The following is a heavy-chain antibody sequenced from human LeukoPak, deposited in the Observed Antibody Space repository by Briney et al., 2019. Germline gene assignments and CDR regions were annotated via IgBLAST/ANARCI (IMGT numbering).Heavy chain of an antibody. CDR2: SRTKAKRYTT. CDR3: ARIWSERGNSFDF. D-gene: IGHD3-3*01. V-gene: IGHV3-72*01. CDR1: GSTFSDHY. Sequence: SGGSLRLSCAASGSTFSDHYMDWVRQAPGKGLEWVGRSRTKAKRYTTEYAASVKGRFTVSRDDSKNLAYLQMNNLKTDDTAVYYCARIWSERGNSFDFWGQGTLVTVSS. J-gene: IGHJ4*02.